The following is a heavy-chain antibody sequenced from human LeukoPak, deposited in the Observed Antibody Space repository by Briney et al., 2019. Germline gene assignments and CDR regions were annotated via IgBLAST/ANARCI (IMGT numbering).Heavy chain of an antibody. D-gene: IGHD6-13*01. J-gene: IGHJ4*02. V-gene: IGHV1-2*02. Sequence: ASVKVSCKASGGTFSSYAISWVRQAPGQGLEWMGWINPNSGGTNYAQKFQGRVTMTRDTSISTAYMELSRLRSDDTAVYYCARWSSSWYGSRGHYYFDYWGQGTLVTVSS. CDR3: ARWSSSWYGSRGHYYFDY. CDR1: GGTFSSYA. CDR2: INPNSGGT.